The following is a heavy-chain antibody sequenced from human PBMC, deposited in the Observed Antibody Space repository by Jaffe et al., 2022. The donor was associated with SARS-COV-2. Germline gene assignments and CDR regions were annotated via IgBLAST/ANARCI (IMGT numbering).Heavy chain of an antibody. Sequence: QVQLVESGGGVVQPGRSLRLSCAASGFTFSSYGMHWVRQAPGKGLEWVAVISYDGSNKYYADSVKGRFTISRDNSKNTLYLQMNSLRAEDTAVYYCAKDWSIAARNGMDVWGQGTTVTVSS. CDR2: ISYDGSNK. J-gene: IGHJ6*02. D-gene: IGHD6-6*01. CDR1: GFTFSSYG. CDR3: AKDWSIAARNGMDV. V-gene: IGHV3-30*18.